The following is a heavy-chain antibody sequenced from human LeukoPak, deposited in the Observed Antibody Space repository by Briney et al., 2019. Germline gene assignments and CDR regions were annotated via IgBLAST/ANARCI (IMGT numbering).Heavy chain of an antibody. CDR3: ARERAAQYDY. CDR2: ISSSSSYI. CDR1: GFTFSSYS. Sequence: PGGSLRLSCAASGFTFSSYSMNWVRQAPGKGLEWVSSISSSSSYIYYADSVKGRFTMPRDNAKNSLYLQMSSLRAEDTAVYYCARERAAQYDYWGQGILVTVSS. V-gene: IGHV3-21*01. J-gene: IGHJ4*02. D-gene: IGHD4-11*01.